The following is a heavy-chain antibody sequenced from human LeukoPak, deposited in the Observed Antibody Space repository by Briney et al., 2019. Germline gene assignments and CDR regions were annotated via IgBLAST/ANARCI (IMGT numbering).Heavy chain of an antibody. V-gene: IGHV4-38-2*02. J-gene: IGHJ4*02. CDR1: GYSISSGYY. CDR2: IYHSGST. Sequence: SETLTLTCTVSGYSISSGYYWGWIRQPSGKGLEWIGSIYHSGSTYYNPSLKSRVTISVDTSKNQFSLKLSSVTAADTAVYYCASRQLDFDYWGQGTLVTVSS. D-gene: IGHD6-13*01. CDR3: ASRQLDFDY.